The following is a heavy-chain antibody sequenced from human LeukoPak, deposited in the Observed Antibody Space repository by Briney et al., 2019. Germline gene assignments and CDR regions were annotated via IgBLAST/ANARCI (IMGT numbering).Heavy chain of an antibody. V-gene: IGHV3-74*01. CDR3: ARDRGYSGYGNDY. D-gene: IGHD5-12*01. CDR1: GFTFSSYW. J-gene: IGHJ4*02. Sequence: GGSLRLSCAASGFTFSSYWMHWVRQAPGKGLVWVSRINSDGSSTSYADSVKGRFTISRDNAKNTLYPQMNSLRAEDTAVYYCARDRGYSGYGNDYWGQGTLVTVSS. CDR2: INSDGSST.